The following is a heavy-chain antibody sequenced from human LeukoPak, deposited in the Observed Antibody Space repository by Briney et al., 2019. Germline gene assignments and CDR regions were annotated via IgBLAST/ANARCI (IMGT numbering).Heavy chain of an antibody. CDR2: IKQDGSEK. Sequence: GGSLRLSCAASGFTFSNYWMSWVRQAPGKGLEWVANIKQDGSEKYYVDSVKGRFTISRDNAKNSLYLQMNSLRAGDTAVYYCARARGFMTTVTTPVGYYFDYWGQGTLVTVSS. J-gene: IGHJ4*02. CDR3: ARARGFMTTVTTPVGYYFDY. D-gene: IGHD4-17*01. V-gene: IGHV3-7*01. CDR1: GFTFSNYW.